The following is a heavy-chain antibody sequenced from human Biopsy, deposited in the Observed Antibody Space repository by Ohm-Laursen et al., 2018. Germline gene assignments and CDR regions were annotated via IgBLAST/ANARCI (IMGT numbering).Heavy chain of an antibody. D-gene: IGHD3-10*01. V-gene: IGHV3-30*18. CDR2: ISYDGSYK. CDR3: AKQEGVAYGDIDY. J-gene: IGHJ4*02. CDR1: GFTLTDSG. Sequence: SLRLSCSASGFTLTDSGMHWVRQAPGKGLEWVALISYDGSYKNYGDSVKGRFTISRDNSKNTLYLQMNSLRPEDTAVYYCAKQEGVAYGDIDYWGQGTLVAVSS.